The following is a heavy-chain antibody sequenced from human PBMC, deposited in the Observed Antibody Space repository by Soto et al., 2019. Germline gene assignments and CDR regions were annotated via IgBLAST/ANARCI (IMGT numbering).Heavy chain of an antibody. Sequence: ASVKVSCKASGYTFTSYYMHWVRQAPGQGLEWMGIINPSGGSTSYAQKFQGRVTMTRDTSTSTVYMELSSLRAEDTAVYYCAHTQGIVLVPAAIWYWGQGTLVTVSS. CDR2: INPSGGST. D-gene: IGHD2-2*02. V-gene: IGHV1-46*01. CDR1: GYTFTSYY. J-gene: IGHJ4*02. CDR3: AHTQGIVLVPAAIWY.